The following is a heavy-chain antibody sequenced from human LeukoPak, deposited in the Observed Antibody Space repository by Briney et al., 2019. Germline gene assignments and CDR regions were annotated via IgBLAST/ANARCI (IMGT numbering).Heavy chain of an antibody. D-gene: IGHD4-23*01. V-gene: IGHV3-7*01. Sequence: GGSLRLSCAASGFTFISYWMSGVRQAPGKGLEWVANIKQDGSEKYYVDSVKGRFTISRDNAKNSLYLQMNSLRAEDTAVYYCAREDYGGNSGNFDYWGQGTLVTVSS. CDR1: GFTFISYW. CDR3: AREDYGGNSGNFDY. J-gene: IGHJ4*02. CDR2: IKQDGSEK.